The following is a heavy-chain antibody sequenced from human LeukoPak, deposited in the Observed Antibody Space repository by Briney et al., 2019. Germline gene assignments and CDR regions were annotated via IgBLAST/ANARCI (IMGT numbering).Heavy chain of an antibody. V-gene: IGHV4-59*01. CDR2: IYYSGST. CDR1: GGSISSYY. CDR3: ARDPGRGYYYYYGMDV. D-gene: IGHD2-15*01. Sequence: SETLSLTCTVSGGSISSYYWSWIRQPPGKGLEWIGYIYYSGSTNYNPSLKSRVTISVDTSKNQFSLKLSSVTAADTAVYYCARDPGRGYYYYYGMDVWGQGTTVTVSS. J-gene: IGHJ6*02.